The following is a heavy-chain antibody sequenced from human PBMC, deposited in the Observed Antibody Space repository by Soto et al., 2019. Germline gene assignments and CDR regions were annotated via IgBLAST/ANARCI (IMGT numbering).Heavy chain of an antibody. J-gene: IGHJ4*02. V-gene: IGHV1-24*01. Sequence: GASVKVSCTVSGYTLPEFSIHWVRQAPGKGLEWMGGFDPEDGETIYAQKFQGRVTMTEDTSTDTAYMELSSLRSEDTAVYYCAIIAGYSGYDPPDYWGQGTLVTVSS. D-gene: IGHD5-12*01. CDR1: GYTLPEFS. CDR2: FDPEDGET. CDR3: AIIAGYSGYDPPDY.